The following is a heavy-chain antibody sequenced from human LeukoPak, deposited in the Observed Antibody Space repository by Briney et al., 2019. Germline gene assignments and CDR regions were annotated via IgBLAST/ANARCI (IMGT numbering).Heavy chain of an antibody. CDR1: GGSFSSYY. Sequence: NTSETLSLTCTVSGGSFSSYYWSWIRQPPGKGLEWIGYIYYSGSTNYNPSLKSRVTISVDTSKNQFSLKLSSVTAADTAVYYCARSSSGWFDPWGQGTLVTVSS. D-gene: IGHD6-19*01. J-gene: IGHJ5*02. CDR2: IYYSGST. CDR3: ARSSSGWFDP. V-gene: IGHV4-59*01.